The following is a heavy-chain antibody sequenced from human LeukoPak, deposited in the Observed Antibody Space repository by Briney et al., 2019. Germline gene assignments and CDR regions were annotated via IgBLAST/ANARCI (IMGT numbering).Heavy chain of an antibody. D-gene: IGHD6-6*01. V-gene: IGHV4-34*01. CDR2: INHSGST. J-gene: IGHJ5*02. Sequence: SETLSLTCAVYGGSFSGYYWSWIRQPPGKGLEWIGEINHSGSTNYRPSLKSRVTISVDTPENPFSLKLSSVTAADTAVYYCARDRGQLGWDWFDPWGQGTLVTVSS. CDR3: ARDRGQLGWDWFDP. CDR1: GGSFSGYY.